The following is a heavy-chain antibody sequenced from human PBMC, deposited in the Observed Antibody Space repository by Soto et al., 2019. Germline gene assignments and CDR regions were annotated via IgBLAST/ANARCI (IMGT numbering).Heavy chain of an antibody. D-gene: IGHD6-6*01. CDR1: GYTFTSYA. Sequence: QVQLVQSGAEVKKPGASVKVSCKASGYTFTSYAMHWVRQAPGQRLEWMGWINAGNGNTKYSQKLQGRVTITRETSASTAYMELSSLRSEDTSVYYCAAARCIYNWFDPWGQGTLVTVSS. CDR3: AAARCIYNWFDP. V-gene: IGHV1-3*01. CDR2: INAGNGNT. J-gene: IGHJ5*02.